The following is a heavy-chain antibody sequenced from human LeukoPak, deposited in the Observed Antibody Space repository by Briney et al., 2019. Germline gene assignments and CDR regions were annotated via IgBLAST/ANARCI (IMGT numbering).Heavy chain of an antibody. Sequence: PSETLSLTCAVYGGSFSGYYWSWLRQPPGKGLEWIGEINHSGSTNYNPSLKSRVTISVDTSKNQFSLKLSSVTAADTAVYYCARRAIVVVPAAVNWFDPWGQGTLVTVSS. D-gene: IGHD2-2*01. V-gene: IGHV4-34*01. CDR3: ARRAIVVVPAAVNWFDP. J-gene: IGHJ5*02. CDR2: INHSGST. CDR1: GGSFSGYY.